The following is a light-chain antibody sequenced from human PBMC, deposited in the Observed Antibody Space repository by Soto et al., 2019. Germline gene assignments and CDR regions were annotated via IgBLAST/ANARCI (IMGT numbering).Light chain of an antibody. CDR1: QSLLHSDGKTY. V-gene: IGKV2D-29*01. J-gene: IGKJ1*01. CDR3: MQSIQLPRT. Sequence: DIVMTQTPLSLSVTPGQPASISCKSSQSLLHSDGKTYLYWYLQRSGQPPQLLIHEVSNRFSVVPDRFSGSGSGTDFTLEISRVEAEDVGIYYCMQSIQLPRTFGQGTKVEIK. CDR2: EVS.